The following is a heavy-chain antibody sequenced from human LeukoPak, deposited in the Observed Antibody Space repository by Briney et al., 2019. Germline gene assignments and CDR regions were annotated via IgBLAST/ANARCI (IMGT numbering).Heavy chain of an antibody. J-gene: IGHJ4*02. Sequence: GRSLRLSCAASGFKFDDYAMHWVRQGPGKGLEWVSGISWNGGSIGCADSVKGRFTISRDNAKNFLYLQMNSLSAEDTALYYCAKGKGDSGTFLSYWGQGTLVTVSS. CDR2: ISWNGGSI. V-gene: IGHV3-9*01. CDR1: GFKFDDYA. D-gene: IGHD1-26*01. CDR3: AKGKGDSGTFLSY.